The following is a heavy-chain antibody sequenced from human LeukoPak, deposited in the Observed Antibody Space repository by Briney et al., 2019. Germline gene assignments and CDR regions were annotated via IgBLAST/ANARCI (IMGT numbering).Heavy chain of an antibody. CDR2: IGRSGVDT. CDR3: VRHSGGVYGSSDS. V-gene: IGHV3-23*01. Sequence: GGSLRLSSAASGFTFSNYAMSWFRQAPGKGLEWVSTIGRSGVDTYYADSVKGRFTISKDSSKNTLQMNSLRAEDTAVYYCVRHSGGVYGSSDSWGQGTLVTVSS. CDR1: GFTFSNYA. D-gene: IGHD1-1*01. J-gene: IGHJ4*02.